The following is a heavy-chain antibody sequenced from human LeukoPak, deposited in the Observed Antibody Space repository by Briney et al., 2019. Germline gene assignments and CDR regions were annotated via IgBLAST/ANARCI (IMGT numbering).Heavy chain of an antibody. V-gene: IGHV3-48*01. Sequence: GGSLRLSCAASGFTFSSYSMNWVRQAPGKGLEWVSYISSSTTIYYADSVKGRFTISRDNSKNTLYLQMNSLRGEDTATYYCVQDLWYGEYEYWGRGTLVTVSS. CDR1: GFTFSSYS. D-gene: IGHD3-10*01. CDR2: ISSSTTI. J-gene: IGHJ4*02. CDR3: VQDLWYGEYEY.